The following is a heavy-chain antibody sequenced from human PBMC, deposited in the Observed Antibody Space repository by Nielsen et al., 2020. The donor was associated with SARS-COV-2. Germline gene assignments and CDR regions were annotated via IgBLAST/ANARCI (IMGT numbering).Heavy chain of an antibody. CDR3: ARQFRAAAGLGWFDP. CDR2: IDPSDSYT. Sequence: GESLKISCKGSGYSFTSYWISWVRQMPGKGLEWMGRIDPSDSYTNYSPSFQGHVTISADKSISTAYLQWSSLKASDTAMYYCARQFRAAAGLGWFDPWSQGTLITVSS. V-gene: IGHV5-10-1*01. D-gene: IGHD6-13*01. CDR1: GYSFTSYW. J-gene: IGHJ5*02.